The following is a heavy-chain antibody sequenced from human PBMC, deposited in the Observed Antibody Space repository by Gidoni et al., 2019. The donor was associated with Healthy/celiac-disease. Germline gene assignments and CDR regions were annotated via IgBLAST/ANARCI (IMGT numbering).Heavy chain of an antibody. V-gene: IGHV3-48*01. CDR2: ISSSSSTI. CDR1: GFTFSSYS. J-gene: IGHJ4*02. Sequence: EVQLVESGGGLVQPGGSLRLSCPASGFTFSSYSMNWVRQAPGKGLEWVSYISSSSSTIYYADSVKGRFTISRDNAKNSLYLQMNSLRAEDTAVYYCARRYCSGGSCETTYDYWGQGTLVTVSS. CDR3: ARRYCSGGSCETTYDY. D-gene: IGHD2-15*01.